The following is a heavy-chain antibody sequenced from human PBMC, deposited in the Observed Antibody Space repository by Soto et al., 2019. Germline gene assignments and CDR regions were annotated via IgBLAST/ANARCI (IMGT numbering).Heavy chain of an antibody. CDR1: GFNFGNYE. Sequence: GGSHRLSSTASGFNFGNYEMHWVRQAPGKGLEYVSGISNNGAHTDYAKSVKGRFTISRDNSENTLYLQMGSLRAEDMALYYCARRGYGSRWPNVYMDVWGKGTTVTVS. J-gene: IGHJ6*03. CDR2: ISNNGAHT. CDR3: ARRGYGSRWPNVYMDV. D-gene: IGHD6-13*01. V-gene: IGHV3-64*01.